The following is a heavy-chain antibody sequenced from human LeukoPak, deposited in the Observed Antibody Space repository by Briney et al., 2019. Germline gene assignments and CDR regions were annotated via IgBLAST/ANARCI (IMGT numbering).Heavy chain of an antibody. CDR3: ARDSWYNWNYGTVYYYYYYMDV. Sequence: ASVKVSCKASGYTFTGCYMHWVRQAPGQGLEWMGWINPNSGGTNYAQRFQGRVTMTRDTSISTAYMELSRLRSDDTAVYYCARDSWYNWNYGTVYYYYYYMDVWGKGTTVTVSS. J-gene: IGHJ6*03. D-gene: IGHD1-7*01. CDR2: INPNSGGT. V-gene: IGHV1-2*02. CDR1: GYTFTGCY.